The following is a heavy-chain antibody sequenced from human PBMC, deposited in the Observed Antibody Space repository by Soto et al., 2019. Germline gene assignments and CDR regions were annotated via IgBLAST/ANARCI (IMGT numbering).Heavy chain of an antibody. J-gene: IGHJ4*02. D-gene: IGHD3-9*01. Sequence: SEILSLTCAVYGGSFSGYYWSWIRQPPGKGLEWIGEINHSGSTNYNPSLKSRVTISVDTSKNQFSLKLSSVTAADTAVYYCARSSSRLLRYFAHRGGFDYWGQGTLVTVSS. CDR1: GGSFSGYY. V-gene: IGHV4-34*01. CDR3: ARSSSRLLRYFAHRGGFDY. CDR2: INHSGST.